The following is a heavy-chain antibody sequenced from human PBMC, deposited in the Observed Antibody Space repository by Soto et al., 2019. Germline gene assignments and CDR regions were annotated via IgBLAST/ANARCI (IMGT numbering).Heavy chain of an antibody. D-gene: IGHD1-26*01. CDR3: ARGDRGAFDL. Sequence: EVQLVESGGGLVQPGESLRLTCAASGLTFSYYWMHWVRQAPGKGLVWVSRIHSDGSSTTYADSVKGRFSISRDNARNTVYLQMNSLRAEDTAVYYCARGDRGAFDLWGQGTVLTVSS. CDR2: IHSDGSST. CDR1: GLTFSYYW. V-gene: IGHV3-74*01. J-gene: IGHJ3*01.